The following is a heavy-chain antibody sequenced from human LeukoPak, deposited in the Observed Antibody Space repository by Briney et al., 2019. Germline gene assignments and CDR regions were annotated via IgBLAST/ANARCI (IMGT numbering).Heavy chain of an antibody. CDR1: GYTFTSYG. CDR3: ARTTRTDYYDSSGHYFDY. Sequence: GASVKVSCKASGYTFTSYGISWVRQAPGQGLEWMGWISAYNGNTNYAQKLQGRVTMTTDTSTSTAYMELRSLRSDDTAVNYCARTTRTDYYDSSGHYFDYWGQGTLVTVSS. V-gene: IGHV1-18*01. D-gene: IGHD3-22*01. CDR2: ISAYNGNT. J-gene: IGHJ4*02.